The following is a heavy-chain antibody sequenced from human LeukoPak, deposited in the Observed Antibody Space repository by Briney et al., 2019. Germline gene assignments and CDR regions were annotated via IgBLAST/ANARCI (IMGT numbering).Heavy chain of an antibody. D-gene: IGHD6-13*01. CDR3: ARASLGIAAAARGAFDI. CDR1: GFTFSSYS. Sequence: GSLRLSCAASGFTFSSYSMNWVRQPPGKGLEWIGTISYSGSTYYKPSLKSRVTISVDTSKNQFSLKLSSVTAADTAVYYCARASLGIAAAARGAFDIWGQGTMVTVSS. CDR2: ISYSGST. J-gene: IGHJ3*02. V-gene: IGHV4-59*01.